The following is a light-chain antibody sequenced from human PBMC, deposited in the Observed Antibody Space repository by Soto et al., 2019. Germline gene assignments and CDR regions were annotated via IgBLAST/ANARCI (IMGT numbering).Light chain of an antibody. Sequence: EIVLTQSPATLYLSPGQRTTLSCRASQSVSTYLACYQQKPDQAPRLLIYDASTRATGIPARLSGSRSGTDFTLSISRLEPEDFAVYHCQQRSNWLYTFGQGTKLEIK. J-gene: IGKJ2*01. V-gene: IGKV3-11*01. CDR2: DAS. CDR1: QSVSTY. CDR3: QQRSNWLYT.